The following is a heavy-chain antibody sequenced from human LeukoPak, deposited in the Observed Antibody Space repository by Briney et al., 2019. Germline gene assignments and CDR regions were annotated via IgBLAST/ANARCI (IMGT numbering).Heavy chain of an antibody. CDR1: GYTFTNYW. D-gene: IGHD3-22*01. Sequence: GESLKISCKGSGYTFTNYWIGWVRQMPGKGLEFMGIIYPGDSDTRYSPSFQGQVTISVDKSINTAYLQWSSLKASDSAMYYCARSRYYYDSSGPYYFDYWGQGTLVTVSS. CDR3: ARSRYYYDSSGPYYFDY. J-gene: IGHJ4*02. V-gene: IGHV5-51*01. CDR2: IYPGDSDT.